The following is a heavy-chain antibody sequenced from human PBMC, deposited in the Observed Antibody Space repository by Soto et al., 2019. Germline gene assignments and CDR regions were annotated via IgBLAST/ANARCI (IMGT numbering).Heavy chain of an antibody. V-gene: IGHV4-28*01. J-gene: IGHJ4*02. D-gene: IGHD3-3*01. Sequence: PSETLSLTCAVSGSSVNNNYWWGWIRQPPGRGLEWIGYMYYSGTTYYNPSLKSRVTMSVDTSKNQFSLKVTSMTAVDTAVYYCANSLGHDFWSGYTIMDSWGQGTLVTVSS. CDR3: ANSLGHDFWSGYTIMDS. CDR2: MYYSGTT. CDR1: GSSVNNNYW.